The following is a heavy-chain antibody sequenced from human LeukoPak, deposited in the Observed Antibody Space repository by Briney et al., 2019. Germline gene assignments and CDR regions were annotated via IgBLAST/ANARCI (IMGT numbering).Heavy chain of an antibody. Sequence: SETLSLTCAVYGGSFSGYYWSWIRQPPGKGLEWIGYIYYSGSTNYNPSLKSRVTVSVDTSKNQFSLRLSSVTAADTAVYYCAREGVSGWFAFDIWGQGTMVTVSS. CDR1: GGSFSGYY. CDR2: IYYSGST. D-gene: IGHD6-19*01. J-gene: IGHJ3*02. V-gene: IGHV4-59*01. CDR3: AREGVSGWFAFDI.